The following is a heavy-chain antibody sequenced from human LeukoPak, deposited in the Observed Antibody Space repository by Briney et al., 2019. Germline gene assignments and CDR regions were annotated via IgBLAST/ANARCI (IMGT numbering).Heavy chain of an antibody. V-gene: IGHV4-39*01. Sequence: SETLSLTCTVSGGSISISSYYWGWIRQPPGNGLEWIVSIYYSGSTYYNPSLKSRVTISVDTSKNQFSLKLSSVTAADTAVYYCARHKGGPYDFWSGRYNWFDPWGQGTLVTVSS. CDR3: ARHKGGPYDFWSGRYNWFDP. D-gene: IGHD3-3*01. CDR2: IYYSGST. CDR1: GGSISISSYY. J-gene: IGHJ5*02.